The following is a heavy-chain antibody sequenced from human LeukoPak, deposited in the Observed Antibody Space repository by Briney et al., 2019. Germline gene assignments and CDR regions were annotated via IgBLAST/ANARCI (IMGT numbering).Heavy chain of an antibody. CDR2: IWYDGSSK. D-gene: IGHD3-22*01. Sequence: GGSLRLSCAASGFTFSSYGMHWVRQAPGKGLEWVAVIWYDGSSKYYADPVKGRFTISRDNSKNTLYLQMNSLRAEDTAVYYCARDPIMFHSSGYYLYFDYWGQGTLVTVSS. V-gene: IGHV3-33*01. J-gene: IGHJ4*02. CDR3: ARDPIMFHSSGYYLYFDY. CDR1: GFTFSSYG.